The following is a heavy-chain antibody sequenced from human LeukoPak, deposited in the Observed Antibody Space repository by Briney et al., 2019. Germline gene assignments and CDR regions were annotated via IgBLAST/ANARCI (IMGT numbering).Heavy chain of an antibody. V-gene: IGHV3-48*03. Sequence: GGSLRLSCAVSGFTFSSYEMNWVRQAPGKGLEWISYISSSGSNIYYADSVKGRFTISRDNAKNSLYLQMNSLRAEDTAVYYCARDPPTSFMVGPTNYFDYWGQGTLVTVSS. J-gene: IGHJ4*02. CDR3: ARDPPTSFMVGPTNYFDY. CDR2: ISSSGSNI. CDR1: GFTFSSYE. D-gene: IGHD1-26*01.